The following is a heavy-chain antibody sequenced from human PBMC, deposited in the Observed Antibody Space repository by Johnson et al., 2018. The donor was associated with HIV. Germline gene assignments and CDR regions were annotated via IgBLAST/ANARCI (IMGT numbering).Heavy chain of an antibody. CDR3: ARDTFAGAYGDWPDAFDI. CDR2: IYGGGTT. J-gene: IGHJ3*02. Sequence: VQLVESGGGLIQPGGSLRLSCAASGFSVSTSYMTWVRQAPQKGLEWVSIIYGGGTTYYADSVKGRFTISSDNSKNTLYLQMNSLTVEDTAVYYCARDTFAGAYGDWPDAFDIWGQGTMVTVSS. V-gene: IGHV3-53*01. D-gene: IGHD4-17*01. CDR1: GFSVSTSY.